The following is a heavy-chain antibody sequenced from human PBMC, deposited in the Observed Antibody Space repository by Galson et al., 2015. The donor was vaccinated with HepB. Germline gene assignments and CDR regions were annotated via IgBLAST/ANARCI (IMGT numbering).Heavy chain of an antibody. Sequence: SLRLSCAASGFTFSSFGMHWVRQAPGKGLEWVAVISSDGSNEYYADSVKGRFTITRDNSRNTVYLQMNSLRVEDTAVYYCAKDQGIAYRYTYYYMDVWGKGTTVTVSS. CDR1: GFTFSSFG. CDR2: ISSDGSNE. V-gene: IGHV3-30*18. J-gene: IGHJ6*03. CDR3: AKDQGIAYRYTYYYMDV. D-gene: IGHD6-13*01.